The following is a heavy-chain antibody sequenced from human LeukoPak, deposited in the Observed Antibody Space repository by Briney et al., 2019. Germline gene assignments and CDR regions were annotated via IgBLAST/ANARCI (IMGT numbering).Heavy chain of an antibody. CDR2: IYNSENT. Sequence: SETLSLTCAVYGGSFSGYYWGWIRQPPGKGLEWIGSIYNSENTYYNPSLKSRVTLSLDTSKNQFSLKLSSVTAADTAVFYCARHLYCTGGSCYPTGFDYWGQGTLVTVSS. CDR3: ARHLYCTGGSCYPTGFDY. V-gene: IGHV4-39*01. D-gene: IGHD2-15*01. CDR1: GGSFSGYY. J-gene: IGHJ4*02.